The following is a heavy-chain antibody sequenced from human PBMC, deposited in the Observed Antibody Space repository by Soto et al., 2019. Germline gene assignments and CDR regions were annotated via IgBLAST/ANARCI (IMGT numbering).Heavy chain of an antibody. Sequence: SQTLSLTCAISGDSVSSNSAAWNWIRQSPSRGLEWLGRTYYRSKWYNDYAVSVKSRITINPDTSKNQFSLQLNSVTPEDTAVYYCARAATLITGTLYYYGMDVWGQGTTVTVSS. CDR1: GDSVSSNSAA. V-gene: IGHV6-1*01. D-gene: IGHD1-20*01. CDR3: ARAATLITGTLYYYGMDV. J-gene: IGHJ6*02. CDR2: TYYRSKWYN.